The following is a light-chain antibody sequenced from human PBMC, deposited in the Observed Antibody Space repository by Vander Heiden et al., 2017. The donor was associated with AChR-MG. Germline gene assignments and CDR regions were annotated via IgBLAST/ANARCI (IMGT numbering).Light chain of an antibody. J-gene: IGKJ3*01. V-gene: IGKV2-28*01. CDR1: QSLLHSNGYNY. CDR2: LGS. Sequence: DTVMTPSPLSLPVTPGEPASISCRSSQSLLHSNGYNYLDWYLQKPGQSPQLLIYLGSNRASGVPDRFRGSGSGTDFTLKISRVEAEDVGVYYCMQALQTPRTFGPGTKVDI. CDR3: MQALQTPRT.